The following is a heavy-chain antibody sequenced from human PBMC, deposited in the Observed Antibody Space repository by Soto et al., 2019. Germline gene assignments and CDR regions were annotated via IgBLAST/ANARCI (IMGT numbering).Heavy chain of an antibody. CDR3: ARDVSDYVLDV. CDR1: GFIFSNYA. D-gene: IGHD4-17*01. J-gene: IGHJ6*02. Sequence: QLHLVESGGGVVQPGNSLRLSCAASGFIFSNYAIHWVRQAPGKGLEWVALISYDGRHIYYADSVKGRFAISRDNSKNTLDLVMNSLRREDTAMYYCARDVSDYVLDVWGQGTTVNVSS. CDR2: ISYDGRHI. V-gene: IGHV3-30*09.